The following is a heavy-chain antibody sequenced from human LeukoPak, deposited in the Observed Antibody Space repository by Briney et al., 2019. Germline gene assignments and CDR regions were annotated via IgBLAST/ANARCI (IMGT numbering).Heavy chain of an antibody. V-gene: IGHV4-4*07. CDR1: GGSISSYY. D-gene: IGHD5-12*01. CDR2: IYTSGST. CDR3: ARDGLGYSGYDLDLYAFDI. Sequence: PSETLSLTCTVSGGSISSYYWSWIRQPAGKGLEWIGRIYTSGSTNYNPSLKSRVTMSVDTSKNRFSLKLSSVTAADTAVYYCARDGLGYSGYDLDLYAFDIWGQGTMVTVSS. J-gene: IGHJ3*02.